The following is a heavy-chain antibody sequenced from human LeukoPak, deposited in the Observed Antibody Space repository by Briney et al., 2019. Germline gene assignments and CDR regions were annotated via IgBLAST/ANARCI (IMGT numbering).Heavy chain of an antibody. V-gene: IGHV6-1*01. CDR1: GDSVSSNSAA. CDR2: TYYRSKWYN. J-gene: IGHJ4*02. CDR3: ARETVRGVIIPFGY. D-gene: IGHD3-10*01. Sequence: SQTLSLTCAISGDSVSSNSAAWNWITQSPSRGLEWLGRTYYRSKWYNDYAVSVKSRITINPDTSKNQFSLQLNSVTPEDTAVYYCARETVRGVIIPFGYWGQGTLVTVSS.